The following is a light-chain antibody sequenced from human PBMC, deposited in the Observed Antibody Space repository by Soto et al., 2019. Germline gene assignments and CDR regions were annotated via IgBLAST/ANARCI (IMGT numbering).Light chain of an antibody. CDR3: MQALQTRT. CDR2: LGS. V-gene: IGKV2-28*01. Sequence: IVMTQSPLSLPVTPGEPASISCRSSQSLLHGNGYNYLDWYLQTPGXXPXILIYLGSNRASGVPDRFSGSGSGTDFPLKISRLEAEDVGLYYCMQALQTRTFGQGTKVDI. J-gene: IGKJ1*01. CDR1: QSLLHGNGYNY.